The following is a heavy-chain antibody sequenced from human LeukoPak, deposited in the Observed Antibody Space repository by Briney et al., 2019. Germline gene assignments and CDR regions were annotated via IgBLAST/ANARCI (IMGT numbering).Heavy chain of an antibody. V-gene: IGHV1-18*04. D-gene: IGHD3-9*01. Sequence: GASVKVSCKASGYTFTSYGISWVRQAPGQGLEWMGWISAYNGNTNYAQKLQGRVTMTTDTSTSTAYMELRSLRSDDTAVYYCARDNPTYDILTGYWGGHDAFDIWGQGTMVTVSS. CDR2: ISAYNGNT. CDR3: ARDNPTYDILTGYWGGHDAFDI. CDR1: GYTFTSYG. J-gene: IGHJ3*02.